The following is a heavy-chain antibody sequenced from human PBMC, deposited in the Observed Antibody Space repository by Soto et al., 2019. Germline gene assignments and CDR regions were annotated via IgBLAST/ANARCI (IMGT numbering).Heavy chain of an antibody. CDR1: GYTFTSYY. J-gene: IGHJ4*02. CDR3: ATLDTAEIQTAAY. D-gene: IGHD2-15*01. V-gene: IGHV1-46*01. Sequence: ASVKVSCKASGYTFTSYYMHWVRQAPGQGLEWMGIINPSGGSTSYAQKFKGRVTMTRDTSTSTVYMELNSLRVEDTAVYYCATLDTAEIQTAAYWGQGTLVTVSS. CDR2: INPSGGST.